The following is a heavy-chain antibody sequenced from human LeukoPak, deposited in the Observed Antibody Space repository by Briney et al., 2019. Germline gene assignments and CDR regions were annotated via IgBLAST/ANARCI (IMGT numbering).Heavy chain of an antibody. J-gene: IGHJ4*02. D-gene: IGHD3-10*01. CDR1: GFTFRSYA. Sequence: GGSLRLSCAASGFTFRSYAIYWVRQAPGKGLEWVSGISGSGGDTYFADSVKGRFTISRDTSKNTLYLQMNGLRAEDTAVYYCARDSGRSATYFNYWGQGTLVAVSS. CDR3: ARDSGRSATYFNY. CDR2: ISGSGGDT. V-gene: IGHV3-23*01.